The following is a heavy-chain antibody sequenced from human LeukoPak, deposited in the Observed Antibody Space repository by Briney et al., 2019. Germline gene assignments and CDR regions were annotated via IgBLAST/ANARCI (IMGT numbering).Heavy chain of an antibody. CDR3: ARGSGRNGAFDI. D-gene: IGHD3-10*01. Sequence: ASVKVSCKASGYTFTSYDINWVRQATGQGLEWMGWMNPNSGNTGYAQKFQGRVTMTRNTSISTAYMELSGLRSEDTAVYYCARGSGRNGAFDIWGQGTMVTVSS. CDR2: MNPNSGNT. V-gene: IGHV1-8*01. J-gene: IGHJ3*02. CDR1: GYTFTSYD.